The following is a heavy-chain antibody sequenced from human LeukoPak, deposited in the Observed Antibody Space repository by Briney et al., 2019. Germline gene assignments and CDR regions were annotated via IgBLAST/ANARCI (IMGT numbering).Heavy chain of an antibody. J-gene: IGHJ4*02. CDR1: GFTVSSNY. CDR2: IYSGGST. CDR3: ARDRGRSSPFDY. D-gene: IGHD3-10*01. V-gene: IGHV3-53*01. Sequence: GGSLRLSCAASGFTVSSNYMSWVRQAPGKGLEWVSVIYSGGSTYYADSVKGRFTISRDNSKNTLYLQMNSLRAEDTAVYYCARDRGRSSPFDYWGQGTLVTVSS.